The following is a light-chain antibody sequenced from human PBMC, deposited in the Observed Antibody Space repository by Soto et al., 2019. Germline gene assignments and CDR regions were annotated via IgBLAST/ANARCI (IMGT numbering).Light chain of an antibody. CDR2: AAS. Sequence: DIQMTQSPSSLSASVGDRVTITCRASQDISRYLNWYQQKPGKAPKLLMHAASSLQSGVPSTFSGGASGTHFNLTISSLQPEDFATYYCQQSYSTPLTFGGGTKVEIK. V-gene: IGKV1-39*01. J-gene: IGKJ4*01. CDR1: QDISRY. CDR3: QQSYSTPLT.